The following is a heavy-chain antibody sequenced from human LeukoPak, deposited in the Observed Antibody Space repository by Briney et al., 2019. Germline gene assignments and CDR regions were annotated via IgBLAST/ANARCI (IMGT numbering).Heavy chain of an antibody. CDR1: GGSVRRGNYY. V-gene: IGHV4-61*02. J-gene: IGHJ4*02. CDR3: VRDGGYDNIDY. Sequence: SQTLSLTCTVSGGSVRRGNYYWTWIRQPAGSGLEWIGRIYTSGTTDYNPSLRTRVTISVDASRNQFSLNLSSVTAADTAVYYCVRDGGYDNIDYWGQGTLVTVSS. CDR2: IYTSGTT. D-gene: IGHD5-12*01.